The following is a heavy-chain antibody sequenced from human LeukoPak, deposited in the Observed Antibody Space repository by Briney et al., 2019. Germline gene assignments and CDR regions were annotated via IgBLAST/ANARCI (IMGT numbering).Heavy chain of an antibody. J-gene: IGHJ4*02. D-gene: IGHD1-7*01. Sequence: SETLSLTCTVSGGSISSYYWSWIRQPPGKGLEWIGYIYYSGSTNYNPSLKSRVTISVDTSKNQFSLKLSSVTAADTAVYYCARFSWNYLVLDYWGQGTLVTVSS. CDR2: IYYSGST. CDR1: GGSISSYY. CDR3: ARFSWNYLVLDY. V-gene: IGHV4-59*01.